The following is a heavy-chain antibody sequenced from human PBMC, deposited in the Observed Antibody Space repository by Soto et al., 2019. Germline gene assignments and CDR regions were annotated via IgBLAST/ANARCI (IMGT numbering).Heavy chain of an antibody. Sequence: PSETLSLTCAVYGGSFSGSYWNWIRQSPGKGLEWIGEINHSGSTNYNPSLKSRVTISVDTSKNQFSLKLTSVTAADTALYFCARKSSLAARGLFRYNYYGLDVWGQGTTVTVS. J-gene: IGHJ6*02. D-gene: IGHD6-6*01. CDR1: GGSFSGSY. V-gene: IGHV4-34*01. CDR2: INHSGST. CDR3: ARKSSLAARGLFRYNYYGLDV.